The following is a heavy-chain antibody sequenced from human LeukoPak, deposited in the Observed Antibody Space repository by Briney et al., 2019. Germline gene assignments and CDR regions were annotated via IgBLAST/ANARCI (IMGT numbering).Heavy chain of an antibody. D-gene: IGHD3-16*01. CDR2: NNGAGDNT. CDR1: GYTFSSHG. J-gene: IGHJ4*02. V-gene: IGHV3-23*01. Sequence: GGSLRLSCAASGYTFSSHGLTWVRQAPGKGLEWISTNNGAGDNTFYAETVKGRFTISRDNSKNTLYLQMHNLRAEDTAIYYCAKVSVCYGCYLDYWGQGTLVTVS. CDR3: AKVSVCYGCYLDY.